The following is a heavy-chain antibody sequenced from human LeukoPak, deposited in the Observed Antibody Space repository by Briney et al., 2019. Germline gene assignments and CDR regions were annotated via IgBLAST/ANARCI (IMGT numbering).Heavy chain of an antibody. CDR2: IDPSGGST. V-gene: IGHV1-46*01. CDR1: GYTFTSYY. D-gene: IGHD3-9*01. Sequence: ASVKVSCKASGYTFTSYYMHWVRQAPGQGLEWMGIIDPSGGSTSYAQKFQGRVTMTRDMSTSTVYMELSSLRSEDTAVYYCAREGYDILTGYPYNWFDPWGQGTLVTVSS. CDR3: AREGYDILTGYPYNWFDP. J-gene: IGHJ5*02.